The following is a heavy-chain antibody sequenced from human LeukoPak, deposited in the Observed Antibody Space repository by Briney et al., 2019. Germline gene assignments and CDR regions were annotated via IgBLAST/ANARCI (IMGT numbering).Heavy chain of an antibody. J-gene: IGHJ5*02. CDR2: ISAYNGNT. V-gene: IGHV1-18*01. CDR3: ARLMITSYLNWFDP. Sequence: WISAYNGNTNYAQKLQGRVTMTTDTSTSTAYMELRSLRSDDTAVYYCARLMITSYLNWFDPWGQGTLVTVSS. D-gene: IGHD3-16*01.